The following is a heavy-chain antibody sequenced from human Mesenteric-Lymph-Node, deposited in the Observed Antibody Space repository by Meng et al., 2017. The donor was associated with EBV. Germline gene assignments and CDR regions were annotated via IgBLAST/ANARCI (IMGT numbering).Heavy chain of an antibody. D-gene: IGHD1-26*01. CDR2: IYHSGTT. CDR1: GGSIISGGYS. Sequence: LQESGSGLVRPSQTLSLTCAVSGGSIISGGYSWSWIRQAPGKGLEWIGFIYHSGTTYLNPSLRSRVNLSVDTSKNQFSLNLRSVSAADTAIYYCARSAGGDYFDYWGQGTLVTVSS. J-gene: IGHJ4*02. CDR3: ARSAGGDYFDY. V-gene: IGHV4-30-2*01.